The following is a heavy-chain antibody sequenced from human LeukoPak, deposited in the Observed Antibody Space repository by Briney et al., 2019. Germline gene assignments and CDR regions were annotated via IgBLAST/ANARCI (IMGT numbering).Heavy chain of an antibody. J-gene: IGHJ3*02. CDR2: INPNSGGT. Sequence: GASVKVSCKASGYTFTGYYMHWVRQAPGQGLEWMGWINPNSGGTNYAQKFQGRVTMTRDTSISTAYMELSRLRSDDTAVYYCARVRCSSTSCYGAFDIWGQGTMVTVSS. D-gene: IGHD2-2*01. V-gene: IGHV1-2*02. CDR1: GYTFTGYY. CDR3: ARVRCSSTSCYGAFDI.